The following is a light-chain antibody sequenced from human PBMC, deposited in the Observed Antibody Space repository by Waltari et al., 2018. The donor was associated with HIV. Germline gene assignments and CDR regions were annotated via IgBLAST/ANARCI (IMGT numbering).Light chain of an antibody. CDR2: DVS. CDR1: SSDVGNYNE. V-gene: IGLV2-18*02. J-gene: IGLJ2*01. CDR3: SSFTTSITVV. Sequence: QSALTQPPSVSGSLGQSVTISCTGTSSDVGNYNEASLYQQSPGPAPKLMIYDVSNRPSGVPDRFSGSKSGNTASLTISGLQAEDEADYYCSSFTTSITVVFGGGTKLTVL.